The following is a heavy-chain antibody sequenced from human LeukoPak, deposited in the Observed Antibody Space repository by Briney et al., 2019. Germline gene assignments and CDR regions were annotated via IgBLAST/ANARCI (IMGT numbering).Heavy chain of an antibody. Sequence: GGSLRLSCAASGFTFSSHGMSWVRQAPGKGLEWVSAISGSGGSTYYADSVKGRFTISRDNSKNTVYLQMNSLRAEDTAVYFCAKECGYDYNYFYSMDVWGKGTTVTISS. CDR2: ISGSGGST. J-gene: IGHJ6*03. D-gene: IGHD1-1*01. V-gene: IGHV3-23*01. CDR1: GFTFSSHG. CDR3: AKECGYDYNYFYSMDV.